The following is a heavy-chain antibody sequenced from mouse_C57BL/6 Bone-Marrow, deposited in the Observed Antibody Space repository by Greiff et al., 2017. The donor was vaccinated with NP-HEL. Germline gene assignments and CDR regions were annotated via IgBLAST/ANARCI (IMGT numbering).Heavy chain of an antibody. Sequence: VQLKESGPVLVKPGASVKMSCKASGYTFTDYYMNWVKQSHGKSLEWIGVINPYNGGTSYNQKFKGKATLTVDKSSSTAYMELNSLTSEDSAVYYCARYAHWYFDVWGTGTTVTVSS. J-gene: IGHJ1*03. V-gene: IGHV1-19*01. CDR3: ARYAHWYFDV. CDR1: GYTFTDYY. CDR2: INPYNGGT.